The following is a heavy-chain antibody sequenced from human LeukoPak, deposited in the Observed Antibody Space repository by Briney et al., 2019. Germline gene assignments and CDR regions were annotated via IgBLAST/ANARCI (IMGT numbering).Heavy chain of an antibody. CDR1: GYTFTRYY. CDR3: ARALYSSSSRTGY. D-gene: IGHD6-6*01. Sequence: ASVKVSCKASGYTFTRYYMHWVRQAPGQGLERMGWINPNSGGTNYAQKFQGRVTMTRDTSISTAYMELSRLRSDDTAVYYCARALYSSSSRTGYWGQGTLVTVSS. CDR2: INPNSGGT. V-gene: IGHV1-2*02. J-gene: IGHJ4*02.